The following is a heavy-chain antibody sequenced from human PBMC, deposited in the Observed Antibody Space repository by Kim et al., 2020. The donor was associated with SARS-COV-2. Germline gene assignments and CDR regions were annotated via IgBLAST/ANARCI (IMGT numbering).Heavy chain of an antibody. J-gene: IGHJ4*02. D-gene: IGHD6-13*01. Sequence: ADSVQGRFTISRDNSKNTLYLQMNSLRAEDTAVYYCAKDPLRIAAAGTDYWGQGTLVTVSS. V-gene: IGHV3-23*01. CDR3: AKDPLRIAAAGTDY.